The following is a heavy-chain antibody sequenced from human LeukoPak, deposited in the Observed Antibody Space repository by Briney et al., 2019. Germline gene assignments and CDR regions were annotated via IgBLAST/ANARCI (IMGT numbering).Heavy chain of an antibody. V-gene: IGHV4-34*01. CDR3: ARVNSSGYPSY. D-gene: IGHD3-22*01. Sequence: PSETLSLTCAVYGRSFSGYYWSWIRQPPGKGLEWIGEINHSGSTNYNPSLKSRVTISVDTSKNQFSLKLSSVTAADTAVYYCARVNSSGYPSYWGQGTLVTVSS. J-gene: IGHJ4*02. CDR1: GRSFSGYY. CDR2: INHSGST.